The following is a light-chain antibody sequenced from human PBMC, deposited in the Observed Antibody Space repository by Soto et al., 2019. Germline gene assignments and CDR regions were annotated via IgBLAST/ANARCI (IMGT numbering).Light chain of an antibody. CDR3: CSYAGFTPYV. Sequence: QSALTQPASVSGSLGQSITISCTGTSSDVGSHNLVSWYQHHPGKAPKLLIFEGTKRPSGISNRFSGSKSGNTASLAISGLQAEDEAVYHCCSYAGFTPYVFGTGTKLT. CDR2: EGT. CDR1: SSDVGSHNL. J-gene: IGLJ1*01. V-gene: IGLV2-23*01.